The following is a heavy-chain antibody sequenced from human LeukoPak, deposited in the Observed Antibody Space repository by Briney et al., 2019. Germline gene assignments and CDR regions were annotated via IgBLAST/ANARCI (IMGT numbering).Heavy chain of an antibody. J-gene: IGHJ4*02. D-gene: IGHD4-23*01. CDR3: ASLFPTTVITQYYFDY. CDR1: GFAFSRYW. CDR2: IKQDGSEK. V-gene: IGHV3-7*01. Sequence: PGGSLRLSCAASGFAFSRYWMTWVRQAPGKALEWVANIKQDGSEKYYVDSVKGRFTISRDNAKNSLYLQMNSLRGEDTAVYYCASLFPTTVITQYYFDYWGQGTLVTVSS.